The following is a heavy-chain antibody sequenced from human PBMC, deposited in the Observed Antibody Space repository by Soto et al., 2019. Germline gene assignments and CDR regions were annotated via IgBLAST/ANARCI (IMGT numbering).Heavy chain of an antibody. CDR2: ISSSSSYI. D-gene: IGHD6-13*01. CDR1: GFTFSSYS. CDR3: AKDLGSSSSSAPNHF. Sequence: GGSLRLSCAASGFTFSSYSMNWVRQAPGKGLEWVSSISSSSSYIYYADSVKGRFTISRDNAKNSLYLQMNSLRAEETAVYYCAKDLGSSSSSAPNHFWGQGTLVTVSS. V-gene: IGHV3-21*04. J-gene: IGHJ4*02.